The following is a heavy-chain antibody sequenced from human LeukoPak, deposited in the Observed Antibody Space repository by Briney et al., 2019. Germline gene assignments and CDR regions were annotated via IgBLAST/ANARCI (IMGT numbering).Heavy chain of an antibody. CDR2: VYAGGIT. CDR3: ATRAYYVTSGHHPVSGHFDH. J-gene: IGHJ2*01. Sequence: SETLSLTCAVSGGSIFSSYWNWIWQPPGKGLEWIGYVYAGGITNYSNSHRCRGSLSVEPSKSQIYLRHRSEPAANAAMYFCATRAYYVTSGHHPVSGHFDHWGRGTLVTVSS. CDR1: GGSIFSSY. V-gene: IGHV4-4*08. D-gene: IGHD3-10*01.